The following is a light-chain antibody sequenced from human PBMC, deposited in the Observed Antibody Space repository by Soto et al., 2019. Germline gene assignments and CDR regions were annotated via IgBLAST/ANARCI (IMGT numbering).Light chain of an antibody. CDR2: GAS. CDR1: QSVSSSY. V-gene: IGKV3-20*01. CDR3: QQYGSSPPWT. J-gene: IGKJ1*01. Sequence: EIVLTQSPGTLSLSPGERATLSCRASQSVSSSYLAWYQQKPGQAPRLLIYGASSRATGIPDRFSGSGSGKDFNLTISRLEPEDFEVYYCQQYGSSPPWTFGQGTKVEIK.